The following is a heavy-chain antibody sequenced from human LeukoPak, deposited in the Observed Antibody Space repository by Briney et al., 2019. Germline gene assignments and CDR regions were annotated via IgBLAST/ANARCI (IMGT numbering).Heavy chain of an antibody. J-gene: IGHJ3*02. CDR2: IYDSGST. Sequence: MPSETLSLTCTVSGGSISSSSYYWGWIRQTPGKGLEWIGSIYDSGSTYYNPSLKSRVTISVDTSKNQFSLKLSSLTAADTAVYYCARTPARYNWNNGFDIWGQGTMVTVSS. D-gene: IGHD1/OR15-1a*01. V-gene: IGHV4-39*01. CDR1: GGSISSSSYY. CDR3: ARTPARYNWNNGFDI.